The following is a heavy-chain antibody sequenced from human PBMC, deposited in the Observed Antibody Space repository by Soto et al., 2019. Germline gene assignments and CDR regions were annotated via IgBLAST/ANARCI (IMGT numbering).Heavy chain of an antibody. Sequence: QVQLVESGGGVVQPGRSLRLSCAASGFTFSSYGMHWVRQAPGKGLEWVAVISYDGSNKYYADSVKGRFTISRDNSKNTLYLQMNSLRAEDTAVYYCAKAQGSSWPYQTYYYYYGMDVWGQGTTVTVSS. V-gene: IGHV3-30*18. CDR1: GFTFSSYG. J-gene: IGHJ6*02. CDR2: ISYDGSNK. D-gene: IGHD6-13*01. CDR3: AKAQGSSWPYQTYYYYYGMDV.